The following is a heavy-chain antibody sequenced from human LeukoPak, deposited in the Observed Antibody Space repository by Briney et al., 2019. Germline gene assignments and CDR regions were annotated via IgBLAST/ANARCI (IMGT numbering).Heavy chain of an antibody. V-gene: IGHV3-7*03. CDR1: GFTFNNYW. J-gene: IGHJ4*02. CDR2: INQDGSGG. Sequence: GGSLRLSCAASGFTFNNYWMSWVRQAPGKGLEWVANINQDGSGGYYVDSVKGRFTTSRDNARNSLHLQTNSLRAEDTAVYYCARRRADSGHEYWGQGTLVTVSS. D-gene: IGHD5-12*01. CDR3: ARRRADSGHEY.